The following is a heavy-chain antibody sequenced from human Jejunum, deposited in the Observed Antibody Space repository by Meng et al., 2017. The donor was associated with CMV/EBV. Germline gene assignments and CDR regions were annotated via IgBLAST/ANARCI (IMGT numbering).Heavy chain of an antibody. Sequence: GSISSGGYYWSWIRQPPGKGLEWIGYIYYSGSTSYNPSLKSRVTISVDTSKNQFSLKLSSVTAADTAVYYCARGRKGIRMGATILGYWGQGTLVTVSS. CDR3: ARGRKGIRMGATILGY. D-gene: IGHD1-26*01. CDR1: GSISSGGYY. V-gene: IGHV4-30-4*01. CDR2: IYYSGST. J-gene: IGHJ4*02.